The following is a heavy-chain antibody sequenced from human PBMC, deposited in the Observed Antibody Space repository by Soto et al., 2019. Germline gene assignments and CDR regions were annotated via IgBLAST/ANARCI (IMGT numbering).Heavy chain of an antibody. D-gene: IGHD3-22*01. CDR3: ARPKSYYDSSGHPAY. CDR1: GFTFSTYS. V-gene: IGHV3-48*01. Sequence: PVGSLRLSCAVSGFTFSTYSMNWVRQAPGKGLEWVSYISSSSSTIFYTDSVKGRFTVFRDNAKNSLYLQMNSLRAEDTAVYYCARPKSYYDSSGHPAYWGQGTLVTV. J-gene: IGHJ4*02. CDR2: ISSSSSTI.